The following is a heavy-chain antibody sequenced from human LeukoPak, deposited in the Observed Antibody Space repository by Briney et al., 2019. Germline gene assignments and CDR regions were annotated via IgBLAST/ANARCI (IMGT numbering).Heavy chain of an antibody. CDR1: RFTFTRHA. J-gene: IGHJ4*02. CDR3: VRGDDIGKHPTRAYYFDI. V-gene: IGHV3-23*01. CDR2: TGLESVNT. D-gene: IGHD3-10*01. Sequence: GGSLRLSCAASRFTFTRHAMSWVRQAPGKGLEWISTTGLESVNTHCADSVQGRFTVSRDNSRNTLDLQMDNLTVDDTAIYYCVRGDDIGKHPTRAYYFDIWGQGTLVSVSS.